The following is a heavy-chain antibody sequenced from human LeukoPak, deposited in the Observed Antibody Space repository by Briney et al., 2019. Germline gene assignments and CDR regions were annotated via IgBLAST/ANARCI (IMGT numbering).Heavy chain of an antibody. CDR2: ISGSGGST. CDR3: AKDHLLTYYDFWSSLRDAFDI. Sequence: GGSLRLSCAASGFTFSSYAMSWVRQAPGKGLEWVSAISGSGGSTYYADSVKGRFTISRDNSKNTLYLQMNSLRAEDTAVYYCAKDHLLTYYDFWSSLRDAFDIWGQGTMVTVSP. CDR1: GFTFSSYA. J-gene: IGHJ3*02. V-gene: IGHV3-23*01. D-gene: IGHD3-3*01.